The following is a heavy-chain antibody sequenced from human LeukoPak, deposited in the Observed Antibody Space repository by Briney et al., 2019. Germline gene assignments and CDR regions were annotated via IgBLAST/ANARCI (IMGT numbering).Heavy chain of an antibody. J-gene: IGHJ4*02. CDR3: ARDPLDGDSSGYYGRVVNS. Sequence: GASVKVSCKGSGYAFTGYYMHRVRQAPGQGLGWVGWVNPNSGGRNYAQTVQGRGSMTRDTSISTAYMELSRLRSDDTAVYSCARDPLDGDSSGYYGRVVNSWGQGTLVTVSS. D-gene: IGHD3-22*01. CDR1: GYAFTGYY. CDR2: VNPNSGGR. V-gene: IGHV1-2*02.